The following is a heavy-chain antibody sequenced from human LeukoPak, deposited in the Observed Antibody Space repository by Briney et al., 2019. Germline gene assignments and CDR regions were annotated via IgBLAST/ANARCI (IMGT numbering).Heavy chain of an antibody. CDR3: AREVGPFHQLDY. J-gene: IGHJ4*02. CDR2: IYSGGST. Sequence: GGTLRLSCVASGFTFSRHGMNWVRQAPGKGLEWVSVIYSGGSTYYADSVKGRFTISRDNSKNTLYLQMNSLRAEDTAVYYCAREVGPFHQLDYWGQGTLVTVSS. D-gene: IGHD5-24*01. V-gene: IGHV3-53*01. CDR1: GFTFSRHG.